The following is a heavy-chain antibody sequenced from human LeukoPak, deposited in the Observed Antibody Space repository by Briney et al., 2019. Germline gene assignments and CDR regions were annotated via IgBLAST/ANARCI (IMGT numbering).Heavy chain of an antibody. CDR2: FHRGRI. D-gene: IGHD5-24*01. V-gene: IGHV4-38-2*02. Sequence: PSETLSLTCKVSGYPIGLDYYWVWIRQAPGRGLQLIGGFHRGRIQYNSALKSRVTISIASSKNQFSLRMWPVTAADTAFYFCARAPSSYESGNGYPNLGWLDPWGQGALVTVSS. CDR3: ARAPSSYESGNGYPNLGWLDP. CDR1: GYPIGLDYY. J-gene: IGHJ5*02.